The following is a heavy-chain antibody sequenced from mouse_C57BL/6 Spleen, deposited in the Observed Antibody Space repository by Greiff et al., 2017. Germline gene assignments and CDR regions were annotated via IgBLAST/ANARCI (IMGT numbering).Heavy chain of an antibody. Sequence: QVQLQQSGPELVKPGASVKISCKASGYSFTSYYIHWVKQRPGQGLEWIGWIYPGSGNTKYNEKFKGKATLTADTSSSTAYMQLSSLTSEDSAVYYCARPHYYGSSYYFDYWGQGTTLTVSS. CDR3: ARPHYYGSSYYFDY. CDR1: GYSFTSYY. V-gene: IGHV1-66*01. J-gene: IGHJ2*01. CDR2: IYPGSGNT. D-gene: IGHD1-1*01.